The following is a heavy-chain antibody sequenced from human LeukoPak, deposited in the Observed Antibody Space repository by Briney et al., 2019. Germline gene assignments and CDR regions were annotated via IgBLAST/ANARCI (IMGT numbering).Heavy chain of an antibody. Sequence: ASVKVSCKASGYTFTGNYMHWVRQAPGQGLEWMGWINPNSGGTNYAQKFQGRVTMTRDTSISTAYMELSRLRSDDTAVYYCARETNYGARVFDYWGQGTLVTVSS. V-gene: IGHV1-2*02. CDR2: INPNSGGT. CDR1: GYTFTGNY. J-gene: IGHJ4*02. CDR3: ARETNYGARVFDY. D-gene: IGHD4-17*01.